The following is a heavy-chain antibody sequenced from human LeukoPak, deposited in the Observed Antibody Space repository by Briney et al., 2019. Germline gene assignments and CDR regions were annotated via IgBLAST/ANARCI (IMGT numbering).Heavy chain of an antibody. V-gene: IGHV4-59*01. J-gene: IGHJ3*02. D-gene: IGHD1-1*01. CDR3: ARDGMEVDDAFDI. Sequence: SETLSLTCTVSGGSISSYYWSWIRQPAGKGLEWIGYIYYSGSTNYNPSLKSRVTISVDTSKNQFSLKLSSVTAADTAVYYCARDGMEVDDAFDIWGQGTMVTVSS. CDR2: IYYSGST. CDR1: GGSISSYY.